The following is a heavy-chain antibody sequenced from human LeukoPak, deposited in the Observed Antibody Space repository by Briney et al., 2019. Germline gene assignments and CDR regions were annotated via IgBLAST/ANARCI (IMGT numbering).Heavy chain of an antibody. D-gene: IGHD3-9*01. Sequence: PSGTLSLTCTVSVGSISGYYWSWIRPPPGKGLEWIGYIYYSGSSNHNPSLKSRVTMSVDTSKNQLSLNLTSVTAADTAAYYCAARERLDWILYWGQGTLVTVSS. CDR3: AARERLDWILY. CDR2: IYYSGSS. CDR1: VGSISGYY. V-gene: IGHV4-59*01. J-gene: IGHJ4*02.